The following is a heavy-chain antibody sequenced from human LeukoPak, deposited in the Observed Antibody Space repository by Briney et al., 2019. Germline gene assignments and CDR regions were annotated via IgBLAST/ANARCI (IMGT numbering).Heavy chain of an antibody. D-gene: IGHD6-13*01. CDR1: GGSISSGDYY. Sequence: SQTLSLTCTVSGGSISSGDYYWSWIRQPPGKGLEWIGYIYYSGSTYYNPSLKSRVTISVDTSKNQFSLKLSSVTAADTAVYYCARVRKQQLVRWGFDYWGQGTLVTVSS. CDR2: IYYSGST. J-gene: IGHJ4*02. V-gene: IGHV4-30-4*08. CDR3: ARVRKQQLVRWGFDY.